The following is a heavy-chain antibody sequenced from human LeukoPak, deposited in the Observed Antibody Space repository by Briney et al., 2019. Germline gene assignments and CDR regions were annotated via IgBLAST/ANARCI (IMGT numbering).Heavy chain of an antibody. CDR3: TRDRSRAEDD. D-gene: IGHD1-14*01. CDR1: GFTFSCHW. V-gene: IGHV3-7*01. J-gene: IGHJ4*02. Sequence: GGSLRLSCAASGFTFSCHWMSWVRQAPGKGLEWVANINQGGSDKYYVDSVKGRFTISRDNANNLLYLQMNSLRGEDTAVYYCTRDRSRAEDDWGQGTLITVSS. CDR2: INQGGSDK.